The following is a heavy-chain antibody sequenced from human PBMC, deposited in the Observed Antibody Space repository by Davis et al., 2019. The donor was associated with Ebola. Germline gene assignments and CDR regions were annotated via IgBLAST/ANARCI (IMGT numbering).Heavy chain of an antibody. CDR3: ASSGIQLWPVY. Sequence: GGSLRLSCAASGFTFSSYGMHWVRQAPGKGLEWVAVISYDGSNKYYADSVKGRFTISRDNSKNSLYLQMNSLRTEDTALYYCASSGIQLWPVYWGQGTLVTVSS. CDR1: GFTFSSYG. V-gene: IGHV3-30*03. CDR2: ISYDGSNK. J-gene: IGHJ4*02. D-gene: IGHD5-18*01.